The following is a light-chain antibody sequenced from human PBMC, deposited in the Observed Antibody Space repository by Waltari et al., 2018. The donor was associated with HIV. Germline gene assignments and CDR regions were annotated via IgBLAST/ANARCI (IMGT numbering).Light chain of an antibody. J-gene: IGLJ2*01. CDR3: HVWDSRSVT. V-gene: IGLV3-21*04. CDR2: DDS. Sequence: SYVLTQPPSVSVAPGKPARLPCGGTNIGSKSVHWYQQRPGQAPVPVIYDDSDRPSGIPERFSGSNSGNTATLTISRVEAGDEADYYCHVWDSRSVTFGGGTKLTVV. CDR1: NIGSKS.